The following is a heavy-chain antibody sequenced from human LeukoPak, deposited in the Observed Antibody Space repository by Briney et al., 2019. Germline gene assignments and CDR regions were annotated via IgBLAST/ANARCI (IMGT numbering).Heavy chain of an antibody. V-gene: IGHV3-74*01. CDR1: GFTFSKYW. CDR2: INTDGTIT. D-gene: IGHD6-19*01. CDR3: ATKQWLAPPPDS. Sequence: PSASLRLSCAASGFTFSKYWMLWVRQAPGKGLESVSRINTDGTITTYADSMKGRFTFSRDNADNTMFLQMNRVRDEDTAVYYCATKQWLAPPPDSWGQGTKVTVSS. J-gene: IGHJ4*02.